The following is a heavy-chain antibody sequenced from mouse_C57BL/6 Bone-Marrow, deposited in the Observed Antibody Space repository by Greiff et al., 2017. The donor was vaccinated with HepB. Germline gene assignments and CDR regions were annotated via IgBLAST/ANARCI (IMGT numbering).Heavy chain of an antibody. CDR3: AREDYGSRYYFDY. D-gene: IGHD1-1*01. CDR2: IHPNSGST. J-gene: IGHJ2*01. V-gene: IGHV1-64*01. CDR1: GYTFTSYW. Sequence: VQLQQPGAELVKPGASVKLSCKASGYTFTSYWMHWVKQRPGQGLEWIGMIHPNSGSTNYNEKFKSKATLTVDKSSSTAYMQLSSLTSEDSAVYYCAREDYGSRYYFDYWGQGTTLTVSS.